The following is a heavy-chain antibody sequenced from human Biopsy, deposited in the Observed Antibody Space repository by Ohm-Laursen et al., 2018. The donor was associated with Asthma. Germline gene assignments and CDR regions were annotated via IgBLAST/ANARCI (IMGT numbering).Heavy chain of an antibody. Sequence: SETLSLTCTVSGDSITSGGCCWNWIRQHPGKGLEWIGDIHHSGTIYFNPSLMSRVSFSRDTSKNQLSLSLSSVTAADTAMYYCARIPRRSGAYFVDYWGQGTLVTVSS. CDR3: ARIPRRSGAYFVDY. CDR1: GDSITSGGCC. CDR2: IHHSGTI. D-gene: IGHD6-19*01. V-gene: IGHV4-31*03. J-gene: IGHJ4*02.